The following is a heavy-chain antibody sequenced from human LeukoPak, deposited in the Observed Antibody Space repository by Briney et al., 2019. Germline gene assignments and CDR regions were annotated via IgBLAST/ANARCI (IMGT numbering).Heavy chain of an antibody. D-gene: IGHD2-21*01. J-gene: IGHJ4*02. CDR3: ARDFEAYCGGGLDY. CDR1: GFTFSNYA. V-gene: IGHV3-23*01. CDR2: ISGSGGTA. Sequence: GGSLRLSRAASGFTFSNYAMSWVRQAPGKGLEWVSVISGSGGTAYRADSVKGRFTISRDNSKNTLYLQMNSLRAEDTAVYYCARDFEAYCGGGLDYWGQGTLVTVSS.